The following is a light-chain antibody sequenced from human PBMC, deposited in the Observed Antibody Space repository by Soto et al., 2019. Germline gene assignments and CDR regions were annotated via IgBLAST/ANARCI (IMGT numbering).Light chain of an antibody. CDR3: QQSNSFPHT. CDR2: TAS. CDR1: QDINTW. V-gene: IGKV1-12*01. Sequence: DIQMTQSPSSVSASVGDRVTITCRASQDINTWLAWYQQKPGKAPKLLISTASSLQTGVPSRFSGSRSGTDFTLTISSLQPEDFATYYCQQSNSFPHTFGQGTRLEIK. J-gene: IGKJ5*01.